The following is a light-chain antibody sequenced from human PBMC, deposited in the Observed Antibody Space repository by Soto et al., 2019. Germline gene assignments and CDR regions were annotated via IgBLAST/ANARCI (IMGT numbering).Light chain of an antibody. CDR1: SGHSTYI. CDR3: ETWDTNTRV. CDR2: LEGSGSY. Sequence: QSVLAQSSSASASLGSSVKLTCTLSSGHSTYIIAWHQQQPGKAPRYLMNLEGSGSYNKGSGVPDRFSGSSSGADRYLTISNLQFEEEADYYCETWDTNTRVFGTGTKLSVL. J-gene: IGLJ1*01. V-gene: IGLV4-60*02.